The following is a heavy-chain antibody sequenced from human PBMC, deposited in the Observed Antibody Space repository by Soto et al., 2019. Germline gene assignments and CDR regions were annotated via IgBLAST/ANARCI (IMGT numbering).Heavy chain of an antibody. V-gene: IGHV4-34*01. Sequence: PSETLSLTCAVYGGSFSGYYWSWIRQPPGKGLEWIGEINHSGSTNYNPSLKSRVTISVDTSKNQFSLKLSSVTAADTAVYYCARGRVVVAATRCWFDPWGQGTLVTVS. CDR3: ARGRVVVAATRCWFDP. J-gene: IGHJ5*02. CDR2: INHSGST. CDR1: GGSFSGYY. D-gene: IGHD2-15*01.